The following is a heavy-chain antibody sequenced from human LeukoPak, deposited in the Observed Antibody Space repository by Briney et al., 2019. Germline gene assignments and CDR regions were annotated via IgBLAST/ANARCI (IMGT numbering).Heavy chain of an antibody. CDR3: ARDYLKVVVAGTAPSAGHMDY. Sequence: ASVKVSCKASGYTFTSYDINWVRQATGQGLEWMGWMNPNSGNTGYAQKFQGRVTMTRDTSSSTVYMELSSLRSEDMAVYYCARDYLKVVVAGTAPSAGHMDYWGQGTLVTVSS. V-gene: IGHV1-8*02. CDR1: GYTFTSYD. CDR2: MNPNSGNT. J-gene: IGHJ4*02. D-gene: IGHD2-15*01.